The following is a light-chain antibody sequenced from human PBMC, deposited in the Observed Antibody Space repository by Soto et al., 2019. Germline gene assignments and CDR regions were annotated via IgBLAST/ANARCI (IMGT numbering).Light chain of an antibody. Sequence: QTVLTQPPSASVTPGERVTISCSGSTSNIGSNYVYWYQQPPGTPPKLLIYMNNQRPSGVPAQCSGSTSGTSAALPTSGLGSEDEAADYCAVWDDSLSGRVFGGGTKLTVL. V-gene: IGLV1-47*01. CDR2: MNN. CDR1: TSNIGSNY. CDR3: AVWDDSLSGRV. J-gene: IGLJ2*01.